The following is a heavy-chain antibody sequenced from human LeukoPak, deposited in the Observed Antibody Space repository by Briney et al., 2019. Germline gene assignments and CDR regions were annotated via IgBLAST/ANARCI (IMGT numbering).Heavy chain of an antibody. D-gene: IGHD3-9*01. CDR1: GGPIRSSYYY. Sequence: SQTLSLTCTVSGGPIRSSYYYWGWIRQPPGKGLEWIGSIYYSGSTYYNPSLKSRVTISVDTSKNQFSLKLSSVTAADTAVYYCARHVGLVSDFDYWGQGTLVTVSS. V-gene: IGHV4-39*01. CDR3: ARHVGLVSDFDY. CDR2: IYYSGST. J-gene: IGHJ4*02.